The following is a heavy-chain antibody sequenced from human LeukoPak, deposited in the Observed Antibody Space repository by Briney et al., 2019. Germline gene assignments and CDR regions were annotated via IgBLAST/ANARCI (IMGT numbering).Heavy chain of an antibody. J-gene: IGHJ4*02. Sequence: GGSLRLSSTASEFTFSNYWMTWVRQAPGKGLEWVANIKQDGSERCYVDSVKGRFTISRDNAKNSLYLQMNSLRAEDTAVYYCATDQAGGLDSWGQGTLVTVSS. CDR2: IKQDGSER. CDR3: ATDQAGGLDS. D-gene: IGHD3-10*01. V-gene: IGHV3-7*01. CDR1: EFTFSNYW.